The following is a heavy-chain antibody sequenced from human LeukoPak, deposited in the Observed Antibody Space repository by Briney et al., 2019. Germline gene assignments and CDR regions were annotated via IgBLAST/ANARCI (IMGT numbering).Heavy chain of an antibody. CDR1: GFTFSSYA. D-gene: IGHD3-22*01. V-gene: IGHV3-23*01. CDR2: ISGSGGST. Sequence: TGGSLRLSCAASGFTFSSYAMSWVRQAPGKGLEWVSAISGSGGSTYYADSAKGRFTISRDNSKNTLYLQMKSLRAEDTAVYYCAREGTTIVVALDYWGQGTLVTVSS. CDR3: AREGTTIVVALDY. J-gene: IGHJ4*02.